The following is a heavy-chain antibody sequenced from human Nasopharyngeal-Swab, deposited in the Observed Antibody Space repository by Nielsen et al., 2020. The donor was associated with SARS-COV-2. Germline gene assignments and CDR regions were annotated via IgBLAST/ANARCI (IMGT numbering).Heavy chain of an antibody. CDR2: ISYEGSKK. Sequence: GESLKISCTASGFSFNNYGMHWVRQALGKGLEWVAVISYEGSKKFYAESVEGRFTISRDYSKSTLYLQMDSLRTEDTAMYYCAKANVLFWFGQFKNDGFDIWGQGTMVAVSS. CDR3: AKANVLFWFGQFKNDGFDI. D-gene: IGHD3-10*01. CDR1: GFSFNNYG. V-gene: IGHV3-30*18. J-gene: IGHJ3*02.